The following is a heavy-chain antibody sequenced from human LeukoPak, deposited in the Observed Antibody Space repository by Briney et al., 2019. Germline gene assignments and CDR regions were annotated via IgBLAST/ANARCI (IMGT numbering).Heavy chain of an antibody. V-gene: IGHV3-23*01. Sequence: GGSLRLSCVVSGFTFSNYAMSWVRQAPGKGLEWVSAISGSGSSTYYADSVKGRFTISRDNSKNTLYLQTNSLRAEDTAVYYCAKQKAVAAGSFDRWGQGTLVTVSS. J-gene: IGHJ4*02. CDR3: AKQKAVAAGSFDR. CDR2: ISGSGSST. D-gene: IGHD6-13*01. CDR1: GFTFSNYA.